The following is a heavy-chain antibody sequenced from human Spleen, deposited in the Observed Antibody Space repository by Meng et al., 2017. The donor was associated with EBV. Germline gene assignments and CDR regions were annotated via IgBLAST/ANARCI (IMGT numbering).Heavy chain of an antibody. D-gene: IGHD2-2*01. Sequence: QVRLTESGPGLVTPSETLSLTCTVSGGSVTSHSYYWSWIRQPPGKELEWIGNIYSSGSTKYNTNYNPSLKSRVTISVDTSKNQFSLTLKSVSAADTAAYYCAREVAPATTGENFDYWGQGTLVTVSS. CDR3: AREVAPATTGENFDY. CDR1: GGSVTSHSYY. V-gene: IGHV4-61*01. CDR2: IYSSGSTKYNT. J-gene: IGHJ4*02.